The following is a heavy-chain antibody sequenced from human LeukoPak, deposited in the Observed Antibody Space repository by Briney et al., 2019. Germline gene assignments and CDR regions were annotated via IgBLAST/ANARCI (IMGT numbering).Heavy chain of an antibody. V-gene: IGHV1-18*01. Sequence: GASVKVSCKASGYTFTSYGISWVRQAPGQGLEWMGWISAYNGTANYAQKFQGRVTITADESTSTAYMELSSLRSEDTAVFYCARDGVPAAMQYFQHWGQGTLVTVSS. CDR1: GYTFTSYG. CDR2: ISAYNGTA. CDR3: ARDGVPAAMQYFQH. J-gene: IGHJ1*01. D-gene: IGHD2-2*01.